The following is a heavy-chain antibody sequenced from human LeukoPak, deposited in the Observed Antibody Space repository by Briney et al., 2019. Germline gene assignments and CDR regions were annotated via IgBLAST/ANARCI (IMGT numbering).Heavy chain of an antibody. Sequence: GGSLRLSCAASGFTFSDYYMSWIRQAPGKGLEWVSYISSSGSTIYYADSVKGRFTISRDKAKNSLYLQMNSLRAEDTAVYYCARAHRYGYVFDYWGQGTLVTVSS. J-gene: IGHJ4*02. D-gene: IGHD5-18*01. V-gene: IGHV3-11*01. CDR2: ISSSGSTI. CDR3: ARAHRYGYVFDY. CDR1: GFTFSDYY.